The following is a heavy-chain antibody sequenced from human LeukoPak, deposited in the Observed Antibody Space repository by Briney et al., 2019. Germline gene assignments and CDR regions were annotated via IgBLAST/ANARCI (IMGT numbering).Heavy chain of an antibody. CDR3: ARGLVHDTSGYYSDY. CDR1: GFTFSAFW. D-gene: IGHD3-22*01. Sequence: GGSLRLSCAASGFTFSAFWMHWVRQAPGKGLVWVSRINSDGSSTTYADSVKGRFTVSRDNAKNTLYLQMDSLRAEDSAVYYCARGLVHDTSGYYSDYWGQGILVTVSS. J-gene: IGHJ4*02. V-gene: IGHV3-74*01. CDR2: INSDGSST.